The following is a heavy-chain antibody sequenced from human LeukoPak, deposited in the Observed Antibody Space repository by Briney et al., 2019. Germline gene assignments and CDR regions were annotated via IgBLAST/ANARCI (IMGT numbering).Heavy chain of an antibody. CDR1: GYSFTSYW. CDR3: ARLTPAPGIAAAHTPPPFDY. J-gene: IGHJ4*02. D-gene: IGHD6-13*01. V-gene: IGHV5-51*01. Sequence: GESLKISCKGSGYSFTSYWIGWVRQMPGKGLEWMGIIYPGDSDTRYSPSFQGQVTISADKSISTAYLQWSSLKASDTAMYYCARLTPAPGIAAAHTPPPFDYWGQGTLVTVSS. CDR2: IYPGDSDT.